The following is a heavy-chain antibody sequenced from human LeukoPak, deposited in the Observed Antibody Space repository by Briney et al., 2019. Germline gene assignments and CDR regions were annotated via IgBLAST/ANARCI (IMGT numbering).Heavy chain of an antibody. CDR2: ISGSGDTT. V-gene: IGHV3-23*01. D-gene: IGHD6-6*01. J-gene: IGHJ1*01. CDR3: AKGPPSSSAQYFQH. Sequence: SGGPLRLSCAASGFTFINYAMSWVRQAPGKGLEWVSGISGSGDTTYYADSVKGRFTISRDNSENTLFLQMNSLRAEDTAVYYCAKGPPSSSAQYFQHWGQGTLVTVSS. CDR1: GFTFINYA.